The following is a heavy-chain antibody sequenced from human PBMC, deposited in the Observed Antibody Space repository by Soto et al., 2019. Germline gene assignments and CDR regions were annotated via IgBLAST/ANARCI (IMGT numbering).Heavy chain of an antibody. CDR2: IIPIFGTA. V-gene: IGHV1-69*13. CDR1: GGTFSSYA. CDR3: ARGFSSGYSRHYYYYGMDV. Sequence: SVKVSCKASGGTFSSYAISWVRQAPGQGLEWMGGIIPIFGTANYAQKFQGRVTITADESTSTAYMELSSLRSEDTAVYYCARGFSSGYSRHYYYYGMDVWGQGTTVTVSS. J-gene: IGHJ6*02. D-gene: IGHD3-22*01.